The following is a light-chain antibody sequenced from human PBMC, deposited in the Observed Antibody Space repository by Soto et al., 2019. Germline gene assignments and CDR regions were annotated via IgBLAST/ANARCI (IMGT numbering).Light chain of an antibody. V-gene: IGLV2-14*03. CDR3: SSYTSSTTNV. Sequence: QSVLTQPASVSGSPGQSITISCTGTSSDVGGYNYVSWYQQHPGKAPKLLINDVSNRPSGISDRFSGSKSGNTASLTISGLQAEDEADYYCSSYTSSTTNVFGTGTKLTV. J-gene: IGLJ1*01. CDR1: SSDVGGYNY. CDR2: DVS.